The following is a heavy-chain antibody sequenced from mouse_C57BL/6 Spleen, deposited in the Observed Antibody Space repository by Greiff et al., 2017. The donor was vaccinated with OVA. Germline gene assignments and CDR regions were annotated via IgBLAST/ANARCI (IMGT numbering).Heavy chain of an antibody. CDR1: GYSITSGYY. Sequence: DVHLVESGPGLVKPSQSLSLTCSVTGYSITSGYYWNWIRQFPGNKLEWMGYISYDGSNNYNPSLKNRISITRDTSKNQFFLKLNSVTTEDTATYYCARDGTTVVGWYFDVWGTGTTVTVSS. CDR2: ISYDGSN. J-gene: IGHJ1*03. CDR3: ARDGTTVVGWYFDV. V-gene: IGHV3-6*01. D-gene: IGHD1-1*01.